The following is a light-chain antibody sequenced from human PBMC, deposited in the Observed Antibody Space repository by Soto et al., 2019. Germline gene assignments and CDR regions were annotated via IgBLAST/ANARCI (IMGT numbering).Light chain of an antibody. CDR2: AST. V-gene: IGLV1-40*01. CDR3: QSYDTGLTGHVL. J-gene: IGLJ2*01. CDR1: SSNIWAGFD. Sequence: QPVLTQPPSVSGAPGQRVTISCSGNSSNIWAGFDVHWYQQLPGAAPKLLIYASTNRPSGVPDRFSGSKSDTSVSLAITGIQIDDYADYYCQSYDTGLTGHVLFGGGTKLTVL.